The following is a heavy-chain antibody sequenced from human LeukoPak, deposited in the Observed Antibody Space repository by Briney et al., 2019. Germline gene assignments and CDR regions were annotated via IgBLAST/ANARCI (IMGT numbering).Heavy chain of an antibody. D-gene: IGHD3-10*01. CDR2: INPNSGGT. CDR3: ARDYMVRGVESY. Sequence: ASVKVSCKASGYTFTGYYMHWVRQAPGQGLEWMGWINPNSGGTNYAQKFQGRVTMTRDTSISTAYMELSRLRSDDPAVYFCARDYMVRGVESYWGQGTLVTVSS. J-gene: IGHJ4*02. CDR1: GYTFTGYY. V-gene: IGHV1-2*02.